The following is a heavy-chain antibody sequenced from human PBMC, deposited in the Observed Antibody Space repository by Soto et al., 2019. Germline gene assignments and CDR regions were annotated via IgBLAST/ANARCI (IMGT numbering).Heavy chain of an antibody. D-gene: IGHD3-9*01. CDR3: AKDIAPVSDISLYDY. CDR2: ISWNSGSI. Sequence: EVQLVESGGGLVQPGRSLRLSCAASGFTFDDYAMHWVRQAPGKGLEWVSGISWNSGSIGYADSVKGRFTISRDNAKNSLYLQMNSLRAEDTALYYCAKDIAPVSDISLYDYWGQGTLVTVSS. V-gene: IGHV3-9*01. CDR1: GFTFDDYA. J-gene: IGHJ4*02.